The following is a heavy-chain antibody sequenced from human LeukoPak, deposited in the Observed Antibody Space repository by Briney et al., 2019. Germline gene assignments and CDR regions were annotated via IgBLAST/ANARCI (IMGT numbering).Heavy chain of an antibody. Sequence: SETLSLTCAVYGGSFSGYYWSWIRQPPGKGLERIGEINHSGSTNYNPSLKSRVTISVDTSKNQFSLKLSSVTAADTAVYYCARAPPRIAARPISNWFDPWGQGTLVTVSS. D-gene: IGHD6-6*01. CDR2: INHSGST. CDR1: GGSFSGYY. CDR3: ARAPPRIAARPISNWFDP. V-gene: IGHV4-34*01. J-gene: IGHJ5*02.